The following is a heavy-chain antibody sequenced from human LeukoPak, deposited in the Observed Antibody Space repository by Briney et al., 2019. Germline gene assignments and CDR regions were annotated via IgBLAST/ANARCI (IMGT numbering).Heavy chain of an antibody. D-gene: IGHD6-25*01. Sequence: PSETLSLTCAVYGGSFSGYYWSWIRQPPGKGLEWIGEINHSGSTNYNPSLKSRVTISVDTSKNQFSLKLSSVTAADTAVYYCARASGPSTFDYWGQGTLVTVSS. V-gene: IGHV4-34*01. CDR1: GGSFSGYY. J-gene: IGHJ4*02. CDR3: ARASGPSTFDY. CDR2: INHSGST.